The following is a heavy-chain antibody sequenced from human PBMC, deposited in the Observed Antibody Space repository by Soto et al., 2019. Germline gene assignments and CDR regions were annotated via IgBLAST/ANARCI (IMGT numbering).Heavy chain of an antibody. Sequence: QVPLVQSGAEVKKPGASVKVSCKASGYTFTSYGISWVRQAPGQGLEWMGWISAYNGNTNYAQKLQGRVTMTTDTSTSTAYMELRSLRSDDTAVYYCARGTDGSIGELLPPYYFDYWGQGTLVTVSS. V-gene: IGHV1-18*01. J-gene: IGHJ4*02. CDR3: ARGTDGSIGELLPPYYFDY. D-gene: IGHD3-10*01. CDR2: ISAYNGNT. CDR1: GYTFTSYG.